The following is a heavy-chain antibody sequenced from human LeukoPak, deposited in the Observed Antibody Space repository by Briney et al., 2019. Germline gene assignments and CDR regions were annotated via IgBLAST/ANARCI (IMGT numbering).Heavy chain of an antibody. V-gene: IGHV1-2*02. CDR3: ARDLATSGWTGAFDY. CDR2: IKPNSGAT. J-gene: IGHJ4*02. Sequence: ASVKVSCKASGYTFTFQYIHWLRQAPGQGREWIGLIKPNSGATNYAQQYQGRATMTRDTSISTAYMGLSRLRSDDTAVYYCARDLATSGWTGAFDYWGQGTLVTVSS. CDR1: GYTFTFQY. D-gene: IGHD6-19*01.